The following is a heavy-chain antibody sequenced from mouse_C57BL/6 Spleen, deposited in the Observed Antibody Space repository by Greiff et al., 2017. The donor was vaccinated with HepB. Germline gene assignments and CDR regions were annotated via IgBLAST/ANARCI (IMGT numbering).Heavy chain of an antibody. V-gene: IGHV3-6*01. CDR1: GYSITSGYY. CDR3: ARATGDFDY. CDR2: ISYDGSN. Sequence: EVQLVESGPGLVKPSQSLSLTCSVTGYSITSGYYWNWIRQFPGNKLEWMGYISYDGSNNYNPSLKNRISITRDTSKNQFFLKLNSVTTEDTATYYCARATGDFDYWGQGTTLTVSS. J-gene: IGHJ2*01.